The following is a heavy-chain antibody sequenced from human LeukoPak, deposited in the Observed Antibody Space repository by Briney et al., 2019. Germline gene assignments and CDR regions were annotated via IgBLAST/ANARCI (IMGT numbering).Heavy chain of an antibody. J-gene: IGHJ4*02. D-gene: IGHD1-7*01. V-gene: IGHV3-7*01. Sequence: GGSLRLSCAGSGLSFSSYWMSWVRQAPGKGLEWVANIKQDGNDKYYVDSVKGRFTISRDNAKNSLYLQMNSLRAEDTAMYYCARLIGTANFDYWGQGTLVTVSS. CDR3: ARLIGTANFDY. CDR1: GLSFSSYW. CDR2: IKQDGNDK.